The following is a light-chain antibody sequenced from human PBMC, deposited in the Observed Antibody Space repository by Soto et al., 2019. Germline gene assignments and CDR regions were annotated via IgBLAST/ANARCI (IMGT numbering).Light chain of an antibody. J-gene: IGKJ4*01. CDR1: QGVSSS. CDR2: DAS. CDR3: QQRSGWCLT. V-gene: IGKV3-11*01. Sequence: IVLTQSPATLSLSPGETATISCRSSQGVSSSLAWYQQKAGQTPRLLLYDASNRATGIPARFGGNGSGTDFTLPVSSLDPVDLPVYSWQQRSGWCLTFGVGNKV.